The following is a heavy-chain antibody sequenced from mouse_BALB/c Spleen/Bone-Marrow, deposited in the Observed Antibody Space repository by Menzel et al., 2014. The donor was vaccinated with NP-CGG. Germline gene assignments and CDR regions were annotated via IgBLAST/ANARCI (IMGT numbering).Heavy chain of an antibody. CDR1: GFNIKDTY. V-gene: IGHV14-3*02. CDR3: ARLGLFAY. Sequence: EVQLQQSGAELVKPGAPVKLSCTASGFNIKDTYMHWVKQRPEQGLEWIGRIDPANGNTKYDPKSQGKATITADTSSNTAYLQLSSLTSEDTAVYYCARLGLFAYWGQGTLVTVSA. D-gene: IGHD3-1*01. J-gene: IGHJ3*01. CDR2: IDPANGNT.